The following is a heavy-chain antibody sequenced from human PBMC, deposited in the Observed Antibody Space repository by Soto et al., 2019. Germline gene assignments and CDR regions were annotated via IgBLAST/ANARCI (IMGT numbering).Heavy chain of an antibody. Sequence: QVQLQESGPGLVKPSQTLSLTCTVSGGSISSGGYYWSWIRQHPGKGLEWIGYTYYSGSTFHNPSLKSRITIAIDTSKNQLSLKLSSVTAADTAVYYCARGYCSGGSCYSDNWGQGTLVTVSS. D-gene: IGHD2-15*01. V-gene: IGHV4-31*03. CDR3: ARGYCSGGSCYSDN. CDR1: GGSISSGGYY. CDR2: TYYSGST. J-gene: IGHJ4*02.